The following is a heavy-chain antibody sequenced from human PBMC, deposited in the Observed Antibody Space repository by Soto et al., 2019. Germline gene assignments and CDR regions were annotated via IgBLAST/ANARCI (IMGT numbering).Heavy chain of an antibody. Sequence: GGSLRLSCAASGFTFSSYVMHWVRQAPGKGLEWVAVIWYDGSNKYYADSVKGRFTISRDNSKNTLYLQMNSLRAEDTAVYYCARDDGRDAFDIWGQGTMVTVSS. CDR2: IWYDGSNK. CDR1: GFTFSSYV. J-gene: IGHJ3*02. V-gene: IGHV3-33*08. CDR3: ARDDGRDAFDI.